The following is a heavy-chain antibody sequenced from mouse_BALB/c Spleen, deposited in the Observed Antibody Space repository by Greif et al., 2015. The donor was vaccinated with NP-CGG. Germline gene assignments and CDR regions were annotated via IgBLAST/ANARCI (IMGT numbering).Heavy chain of an antibody. V-gene: IGHV7-3*02. Sequence: EVKLVESGGGLVQPGGSLRLSCATSGFTFTDYYMSWVRQPPGKALEWLGFIRNKANGYTTEYSASVKGRFTISRDNSQSILYLQMNALRAEDSATYYCARDYYGSSYWYVDAWGAGTTVTVSS. CDR3: ARDYYGSSYWYVDA. CDR1: GFTFTDYY. J-gene: IGHJ1*01. D-gene: IGHD1-1*01. CDR2: IRNKANGYTT.